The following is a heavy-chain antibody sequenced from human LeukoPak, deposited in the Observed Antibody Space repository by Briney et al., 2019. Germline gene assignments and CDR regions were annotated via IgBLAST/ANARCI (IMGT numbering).Heavy chain of an antibody. Sequence: GGSLRLSCAASGFIFSSYAMTWVRQAPGRGLEWVSGISGSGGSTYYADSVKGRFTISRDNSKNTLYLQMNSLRAEDTAVYYCAKTRAEMAATPDDYWGQGTLVTVSS. CDR2: ISGSGGST. J-gene: IGHJ4*02. V-gene: IGHV3-23*01. D-gene: IGHD5-24*01. CDR3: AKTRAEMAATPDDY. CDR1: GFIFSSYA.